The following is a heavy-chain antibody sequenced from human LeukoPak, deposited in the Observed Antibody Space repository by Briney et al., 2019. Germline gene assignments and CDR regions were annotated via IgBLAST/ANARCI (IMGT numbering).Heavy chain of an antibody. D-gene: IGHD3-9*01. Sequence: GGSLRLSCAASGFSFSNYAIHWVRQVPGKGLVWVAVISYDGSNKYYTDSVKGRFAISRDNSKNTLYLQMNSLRAEDTAVYYCARDSLRYSDWRYYYYYGMDVWGQGTTVTVSS. CDR1: GFSFSNYA. J-gene: IGHJ6*02. CDR2: ISYDGSNK. CDR3: ARDSLRYSDWRYYYYYGMDV. V-gene: IGHV3-30*09.